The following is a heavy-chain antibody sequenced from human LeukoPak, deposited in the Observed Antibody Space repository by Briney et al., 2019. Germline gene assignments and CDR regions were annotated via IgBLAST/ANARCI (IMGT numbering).Heavy chain of an antibody. CDR2: IHSDGRT. D-gene: IGHD5-12*01. CDR3: ARDVGGMATGYFDY. Sequence: GGSLRLSCAASGLTVSNNFMSWVRQAPGKGLERVSVIHSDGRTFYADTVKGGFTVSRDNSNDMLFLQMNSLRAEDTAVYYCARDVGGMATGYFDYWGQGTPVTVSS. V-gene: IGHV3-66*01. J-gene: IGHJ4*02. CDR1: GLTVSNNF.